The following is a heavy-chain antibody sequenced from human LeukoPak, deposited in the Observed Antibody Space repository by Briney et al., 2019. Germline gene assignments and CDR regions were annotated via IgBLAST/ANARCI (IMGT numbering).Heavy chain of an antibody. V-gene: IGHV4-39*01. CDR3: ARHRTTVITPFDY. D-gene: IGHD4-23*01. CDR1: GGSVISTTYY. CDR2: FYYTGTT. Sequence: SETLSLTCTVSGGSVISTTYYWGWIRQPPGKGLEYIGSFYYTGTTYYNPSLKSRVTISVDTSKNQVSLNLNSVTAADTAVYYCARHRTTVITPFDYWGQGTLVTVSS. J-gene: IGHJ4*02.